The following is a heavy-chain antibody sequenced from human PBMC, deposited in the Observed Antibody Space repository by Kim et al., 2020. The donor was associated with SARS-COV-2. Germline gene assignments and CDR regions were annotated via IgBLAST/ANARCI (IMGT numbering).Heavy chain of an antibody. CDR2: IWYDGSKR. D-gene: IGHD5-12*01. CDR1: GFTFSSYG. Sequence: GGSLRLSCAASGFTFSSYGMHWVRQAPDKGLEWVAIIWYDGSKRYYADSVMGRFTISRDSSRNTVDLQMNSLRAEDTAVYYCARNGYNYVFDYWGQGALVTVPS. J-gene: IGHJ4*02. CDR3: ARNGYNYVFDY. V-gene: IGHV3-33*01.